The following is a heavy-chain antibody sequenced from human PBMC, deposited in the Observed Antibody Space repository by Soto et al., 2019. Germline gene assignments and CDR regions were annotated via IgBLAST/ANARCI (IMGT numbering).Heavy chain of an antibody. CDR2: IRGSNGRI. D-gene: IGHD2-21*01. Sequence: VQLLESGGELVQPGGSLRLSCAASGFTFSTYAMSWVRQAPGKGLEWISNIRGSNGRIDYADSVKGRFTISRDNSKNTLYLEMNSLRAEDTAVYYCAKDLGDPYAFDILGQGAMVTVSS. CDR3: AKDLGDPYAFDI. CDR1: GFTFSTYA. V-gene: IGHV3-23*01. J-gene: IGHJ3*02.